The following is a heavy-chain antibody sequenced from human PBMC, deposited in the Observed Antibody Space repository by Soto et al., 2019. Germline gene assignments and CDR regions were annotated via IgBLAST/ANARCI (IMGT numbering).Heavy chain of an antibody. V-gene: IGHV3-74*01. D-gene: IGHD3-16*01. CDR2: INPDGSRT. J-gene: IGHJ5*02. CDR3: ARVKLGSYDWFDP. CDR1: GFTFSNYW. Sequence: EVQPVESGGDLVQPGGSLRLSCAASGFTFSNYWMHWVRQAPGKGLMWVSRINPDGSRTTYADSVKGRFAISRDNAKNTVYLQMHSLRAEDAAVYYCARVKLGSYDWFDPWGQGTLVTVSS.